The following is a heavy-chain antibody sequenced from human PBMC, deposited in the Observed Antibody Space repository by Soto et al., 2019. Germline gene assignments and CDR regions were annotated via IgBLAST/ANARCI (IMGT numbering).Heavy chain of an antibody. CDR3: ARSPYSSGYYYAIDY. J-gene: IGHJ4*02. Sequence: GASVKVSCKASGYTLIMYYIHWMRQAPGQGLEWMGLINPSSGSTTYAQKFQGRVTMTRDTSTSTVYMDLSSLRSEDTAVYYCARSPYSSGYYYAIDYWGQGTQVTV. V-gene: IGHV1-46*01. CDR1: GYTLIMYY. CDR2: INPSSGST. D-gene: IGHD3-22*01.